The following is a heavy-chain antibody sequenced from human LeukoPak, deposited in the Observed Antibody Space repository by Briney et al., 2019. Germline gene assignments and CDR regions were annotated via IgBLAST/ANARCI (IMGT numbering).Heavy chain of an antibody. V-gene: IGHV3-48*04. Sequence: HPGGSLRLSCATSGFTFSGYSMNWVRQAPGKGLEWISYISSSSINIHYGDSVKGRFTISRDNAKNSLYLQMNSLRAEDTAVYYCVVVLEGYWGQGTLVTVSS. J-gene: IGHJ4*02. CDR3: VVVLEGY. D-gene: IGHD2-15*01. CDR2: ISSSSINI. CDR1: GFTFSGYS.